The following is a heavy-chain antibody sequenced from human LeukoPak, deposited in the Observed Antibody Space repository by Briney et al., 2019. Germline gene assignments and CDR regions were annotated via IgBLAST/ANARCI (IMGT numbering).Heavy chain of an antibody. J-gene: IGHJ3*01. Sequence: SETLSLTCAVYGGSFSGYYWSWIRQPPGKGLEWIGEINHSGSTNYNPSLKSRVTISVDTSKNQFSLKLSSVTAADTAVYYRARGLVPTTLWGQGTMVTVSS. D-gene: IGHD1-26*01. CDR3: ARGLVPTTL. V-gene: IGHV4-34*01. CDR1: GGSFSGYY. CDR2: INHSGST.